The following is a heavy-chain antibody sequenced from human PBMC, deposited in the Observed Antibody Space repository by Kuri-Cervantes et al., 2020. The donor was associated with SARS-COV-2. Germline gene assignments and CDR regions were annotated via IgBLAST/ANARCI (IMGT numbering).Heavy chain of an antibody. CDR1: GGTFSSYA. CDR2: IIPIFGTA. V-gene: IGHV1-69*05. Sequence: SVKVSCKASGGTFSSYAISWVRQAPGQGLEWMGGIIPIFGTANYAQKFQGRVTITTDESTSTAYMELSSLRSEDTAVYYCARSRFGDYLDAFDIWDQGTMVTVSS. CDR3: ARSRFGDYLDAFDI. J-gene: IGHJ3*02. D-gene: IGHD3-10*01.